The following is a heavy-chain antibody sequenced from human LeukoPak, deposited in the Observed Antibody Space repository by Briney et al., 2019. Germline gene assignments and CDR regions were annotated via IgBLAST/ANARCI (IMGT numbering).Heavy chain of an antibody. V-gene: IGHV4-59*12. Sequence: SETLSLTCTVSGGSIINYYWSWIRQPPGKGLEWVGYIYFSGNTRYNPSLQSRVIMSVDTSKNQVSLNLSSVAAADTAVYYCASGGYNFQVAFDIWGQGTMVTVSS. J-gene: IGHJ3*02. CDR3: ASGGYNFQVAFDI. CDR2: IYFSGNT. CDR1: GGSIINYY. D-gene: IGHD5-24*01.